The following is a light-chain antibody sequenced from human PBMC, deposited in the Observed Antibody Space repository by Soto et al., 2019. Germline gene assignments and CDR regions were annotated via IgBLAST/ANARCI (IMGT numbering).Light chain of an antibody. Sequence: QSALTQPASVSGSPGQSITISCTGTSSDVGGYNYVSWYQQHPGKAPKLMISEVSNRPSGISNRFSGSKSGNTASLTISGLQAGDEADYYCSAYTVSRTYVFGTGTKLTVL. J-gene: IGLJ1*01. CDR3: SAYTVSRTYV. CDR2: EVS. CDR1: SSDVGGYNY. V-gene: IGLV2-14*01.